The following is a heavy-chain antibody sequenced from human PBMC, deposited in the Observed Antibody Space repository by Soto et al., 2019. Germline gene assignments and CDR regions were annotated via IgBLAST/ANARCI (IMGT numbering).Heavy chain of an antibody. V-gene: IGHV3-64*01. J-gene: IGHJ6*03. CDR1: GFTLSGYA. D-gene: IGHD3-10*01. CDR3: ARRARSDFYYMDV. Sequence: EVQLAESGGGLAQPGGSLRLSCAAYGFTLSGYAMDWVRPAPGKGLEYVSGISSNGVGTYYANSVQGRFTISRDNSKNMVYLQMGSRRPEDMAVYYCARRARSDFYYMDVWGKGTTVTVSS. CDR2: ISSNGVGT.